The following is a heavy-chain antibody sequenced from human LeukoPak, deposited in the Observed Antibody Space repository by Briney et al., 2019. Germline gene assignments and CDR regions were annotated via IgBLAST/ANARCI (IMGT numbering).Heavy chain of an antibody. J-gene: IGHJ3*02. CDR1: GGTFSSYA. CDR2: IIPIFGTA. Sequence: GASVKVSCKASGGTFSSYAISWVRQAPGQGLEWMGGIIPIFGTANYAQKFQGRVTITTDEPTSTAYMELSSLRSEDTAVYYCARDFPPETHAFDIWGQGTMVTVSS. CDR3: ARDFPPETHAFDI. V-gene: IGHV1-69*05.